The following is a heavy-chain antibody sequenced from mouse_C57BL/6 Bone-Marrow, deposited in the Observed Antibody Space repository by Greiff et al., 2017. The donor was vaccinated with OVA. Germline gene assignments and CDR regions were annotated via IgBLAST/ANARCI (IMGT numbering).Heavy chain of an antibody. D-gene: IGHD2-3*01. CDR2: IDPENGDT. J-gene: IGHJ3*01. Sequence: EVQLQQSGAELVRPGASVKLSCTASGFNIKDDYMHWVKQRPEQGLEWIGWIDPENGDTEYASKFQGKATITADTSSNTAYLQLSSLTSEDTAVYYCIFDGAWFAYWGQGTLVTVSA. CDR1: GFNIKDDY. CDR3: IFDGAWFAY. V-gene: IGHV14-4*01.